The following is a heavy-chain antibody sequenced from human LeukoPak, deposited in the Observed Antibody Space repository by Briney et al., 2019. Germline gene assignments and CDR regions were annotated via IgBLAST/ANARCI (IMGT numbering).Heavy chain of an antibody. CDR2: ISSSSSYI. CDR1: GFTFSSYS. D-gene: IGHD3-3*01. CDR3: ARTPYDFWSASYSYYFDY. J-gene: IGHJ4*02. Sequence: GGSLRLSCAASGFTFSSYSMNWVRQAPGKGLEWVSSISSSSSYIYYADSVKGRFTISRDNAKNSLYLQMNSLRAEDTAVFYCARTPYDFWSASYSYYFDYWGQGTLVTVSS. V-gene: IGHV3-21*01.